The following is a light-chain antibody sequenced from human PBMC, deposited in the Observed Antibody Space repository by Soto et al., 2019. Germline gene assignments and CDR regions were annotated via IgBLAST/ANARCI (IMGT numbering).Light chain of an antibody. Sequence: EIVLTQSPATLSMSPGERATLSCRASETFSKRYLAWYQQKPGQAPRLLIYGASRRETGVLARFSGTGSETEFTLTISGLQSEDSAVYFCQQYNNSTFSFGQGTRLEIK. J-gene: IGKJ5*01. CDR2: GAS. CDR3: QQYNNSTFS. CDR1: ETFSKRY. V-gene: IGKV3-15*01.